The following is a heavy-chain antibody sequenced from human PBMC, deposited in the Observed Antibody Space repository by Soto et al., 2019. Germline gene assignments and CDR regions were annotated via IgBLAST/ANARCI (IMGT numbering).Heavy chain of an antibody. J-gene: IGHJ4*02. CDR3: AHRRGYYYDSSGYYDY. CDR1: GFSLSTSGVG. V-gene: IGHV2-5*02. D-gene: IGHD3-22*01. CDR2: IYWDDDK. Sequence: GSGPTLVNPTQTLTLTCTFSGFSLSTSGVGVGWIRQPPGKALEWLALIYWDDDKRYSPSLKSRLTITKDTSKNQVVLTMTNMDPVDTATYYCAHRRGYYYDSSGYYDYWGQGTLVTVSS.